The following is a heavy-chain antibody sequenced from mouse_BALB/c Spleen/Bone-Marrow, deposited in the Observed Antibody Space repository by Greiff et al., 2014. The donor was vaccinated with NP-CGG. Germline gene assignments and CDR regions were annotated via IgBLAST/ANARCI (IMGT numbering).Heavy chain of an antibody. D-gene: IGHD1-1*02. CDR1: GFTFSDYY. Sequence: VQLKESGGGLVNPGGSLKLSCTASGFTFSDYYMYWVRQTPEKRLEWVATISDGGIYTYYPDSVKGRFTISRDNAKNNLYLQMSSLKSEDTAMYYCARSGEKYGALDYSGQGTSVTVSS. CDR3: ARSGEKYGALDY. V-gene: IGHV5-4*02. CDR2: ISDGGIYT. J-gene: IGHJ4*01.